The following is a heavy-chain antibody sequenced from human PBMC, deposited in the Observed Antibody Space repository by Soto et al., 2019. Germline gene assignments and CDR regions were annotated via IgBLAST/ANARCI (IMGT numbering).Heavy chain of an antibody. D-gene: IGHD6-19*01. Sequence: QVQLQESGPGLVKPSETLSLTCTVSGGSVSSGSYYWSWIRQPPGKGLEWIGYIYYSGSTNYNPSLKSRVTISVDTSKNQCSLKLSSVTAADTAVYYCARGPWLVLDYWGQGTLVTVSS. J-gene: IGHJ4*02. CDR3: ARGPWLVLDY. CDR1: GGSVSSGSYY. V-gene: IGHV4-61*01. CDR2: IYYSGST.